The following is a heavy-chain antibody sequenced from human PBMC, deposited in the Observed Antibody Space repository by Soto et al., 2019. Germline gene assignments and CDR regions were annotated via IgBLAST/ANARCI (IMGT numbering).Heavy chain of an antibody. J-gene: IGHJ5*01. CDR1: GFIFRKYG. CDR3: ARDQGEIVAAPIENNGLSNRLDS. D-gene: IGHD5-12*01. CDR2: LWYGGVNK. V-gene: IGHV3-33*01. Sequence: QVKVVESGGGVVQPGRSLTLSCAASGFIFRKYGMHWVRQAPGKGLEWLAALWYGGVNKHYADSVKGRFSTARDNSKNTVYLQINSLRAEDTAVYYCARDQGEIVAAPIENNGLSNRLDSWGQGTLFPVSS.